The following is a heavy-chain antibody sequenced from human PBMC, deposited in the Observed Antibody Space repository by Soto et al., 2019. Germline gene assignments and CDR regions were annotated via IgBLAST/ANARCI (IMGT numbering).Heavy chain of an antibody. J-gene: IGHJ4*02. V-gene: IGHV4-34*01. CDR2: INHSGST. CDR1: GGSFSGYY. CDR3: ARGAALTLSFDY. D-gene: IGHD6-13*01. Sequence: QVQLQQWGAGLLKPSETLSLTCAVYGGSFSGYYWSWIRQPPGKGLEWIGEINHSGSTNYNPSLQSRVTISVDTSKNPFSLKLSSVTAADTAVYYCARGAALTLSFDYWGQGTLVTVSS.